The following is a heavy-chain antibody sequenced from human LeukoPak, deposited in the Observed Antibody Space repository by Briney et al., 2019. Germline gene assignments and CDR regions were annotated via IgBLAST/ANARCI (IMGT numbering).Heavy chain of an antibody. J-gene: IGHJ4*02. Sequence: RASVKVSCKASGYTFTSYYMHWVRQAPGQGLEWMGIISPSGGSTSYAQKFQGRVTMTRDMSTSTVYMELSSLRSEDTAVYYCARASEKIRDGYNLWGQGTLVTVSS. CDR2: ISPSGGST. CDR3: ARASEKIRDGYNL. CDR1: GYTFTSYY. D-gene: IGHD5-24*01. V-gene: IGHV1-46*01.